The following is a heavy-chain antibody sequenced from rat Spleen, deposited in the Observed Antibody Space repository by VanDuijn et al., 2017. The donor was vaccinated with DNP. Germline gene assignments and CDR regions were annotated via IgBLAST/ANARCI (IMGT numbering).Heavy chain of an antibody. V-gene: IGHV3-1*01. J-gene: IGHJ3*01. CDR1: GHSITSNY. Sequence: EVQLQESGPGLVKPSQSLSLTCSVTGHSITSNYWAWIRRFPGNKMEWMGYINFSGTTNYNPSLKSRVSITRDTSKNQFFLQVNSVTTEDTATYYCARSGYNTDYYHLGAYWGQGTLVTVSS. CDR3: ARSGYNTDYYHLGAY. D-gene: IGHD1-6*01. CDR2: INFSGTT.